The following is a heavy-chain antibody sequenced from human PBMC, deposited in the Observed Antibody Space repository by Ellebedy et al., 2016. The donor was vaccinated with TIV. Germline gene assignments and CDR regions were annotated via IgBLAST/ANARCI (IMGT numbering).Heavy chain of an antibody. D-gene: IGHD4-17*01. V-gene: IGHV1-18*04. CDR2: ISGYNGNT. CDR1: GYTFTNYG. Sequence: AASVKVSCKASGYTFTNYGISWVRQAPGQGLEWMGWISGYNGNTYSAQTLQGRVTMTTDTSTSTAYMELRSLGADDTAVYYCARFVDGDYEDYWGQGALVTVSS. J-gene: IGHJ4*02. CDR3: ARFVDGDYEDY.